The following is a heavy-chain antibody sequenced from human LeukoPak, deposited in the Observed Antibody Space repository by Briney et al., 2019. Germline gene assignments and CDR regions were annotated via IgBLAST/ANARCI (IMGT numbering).Heavy chain of an antibody. D-gene: IGHD5-18*01. CDR1: GYTFTSYY. V-gene: IGHV1-46*01. CDR3: ASSAAMVSYYYYYGMDV. J-gene: IGHJ6*02. CDR2: INPSGGST. Sequence: ASVKVSCKASGYTFTSYYMHWVRQAPGQGLEWMGIINPSGGSTSCAQKFQGRVTITRDTSASTAYMELSSLRSEDTAVYYCASSAAMVSYYYYYGMDVWGQGTTVTVSS.